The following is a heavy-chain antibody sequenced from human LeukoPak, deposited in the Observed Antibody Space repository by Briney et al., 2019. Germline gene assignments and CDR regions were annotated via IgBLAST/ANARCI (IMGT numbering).Heavy chain of an antibody. D-gene: IGHD5-24*01. CDR2: ISYDGSNK. CDR1: GFTFSSYG. Sequence: PGRSLRLSCAASGFTFSSYGMHWVRQAPGKGLEWVAVISYDGSNKYYADSVKGRFTISRDNAKNSLYLQMNSLRAEDTAVYYCARARDGLNGGMDVWGQGTTVTVSS. J-gene: IGHJ6*02. CDR3: ARARDGLNGGMDV. V-gene: IGHV3-30*03.